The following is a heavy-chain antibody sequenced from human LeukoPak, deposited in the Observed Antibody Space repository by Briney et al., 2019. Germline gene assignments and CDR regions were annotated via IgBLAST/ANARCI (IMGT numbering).Heavy chain of an antibody. D-gene: IGHD6-6*01. CDR1: GYTFTSYG. CDR3: ARTGVQSSAHFRGWYYYYYMDV. V-gene: IGHV1-18*01. Sequence: GASVKVSCKASGYTFTSYGISWVRQAPGQGLEWMGWISAYNGNTNYAQKLQGRVTMTTGTSTSTAYMELRSLRSDDTAVYYCARTGVQSSAHFRGWYYYYYMDVWGKGTTVTVSS. CDR2: ISAYNGNT. J-gene: IGHJ6*03.